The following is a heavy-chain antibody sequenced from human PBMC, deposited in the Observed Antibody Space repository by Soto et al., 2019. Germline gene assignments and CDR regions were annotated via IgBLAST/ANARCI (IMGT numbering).Heavy chain of an antibody. D-gene: IGHD4-17*01. CDR1: GGTFSSYT. CDR3: ARDAYGSPGY. V-gene: IGHV1-69*04. Sequence: ASVKLTCTASGGTFSSYTISWVRQAPGQGLEWMGRIIPILGIANYAQKLQGRVTMTTDTSTSTAYMELRSLRSDDTAVYYCARDAYGSPGYWGQGTLVTVSS. CDR2: IIPILGIA. J-gene: IGHJ4*02.